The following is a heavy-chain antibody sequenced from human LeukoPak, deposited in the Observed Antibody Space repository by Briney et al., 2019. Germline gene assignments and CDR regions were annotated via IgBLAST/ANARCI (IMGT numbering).Heavy chain of an antibody. D-gene: IGHD1-26*01. CDR1: GFTFSSYE. V-gene: IGHV3-48*03. CDR2: ISSSGSTI. CDR3: ASRGSYSDY. J-gene: IGHJ4*02. Sequence: GGSLRLSCAASGFTFSSYERNWVRQAPGKGLEWVSYISSSGSTIYYADSVKGRFTISRDNAKNSLYLQMNSLRAEDTAVYYCASRGSYSDYWGQGTLVTVSS.